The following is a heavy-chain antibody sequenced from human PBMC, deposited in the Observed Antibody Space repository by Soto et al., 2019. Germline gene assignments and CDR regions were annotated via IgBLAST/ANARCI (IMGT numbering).Heavy chain of an antibody. J-gene: IGHJ6*02. CDR1: GFTFSSYA. CDR3: ATEKIVAAKYYGMDV. Sequence: EVQLLESGGGLVQPGGSLRLSCAASGFTFSSYAMNWVRQAPGKGLEWVSHISGNGGSTYYADAVKGRFTISRDNSKNSLSLQMNRLRAEDTAVYYCATEKIVAAKYYGMDVWGQGTTVTVSS. D-gene: IGHD2-15*01. V-gene: IGHV3-23*01. CDR2: ISGNGGST.